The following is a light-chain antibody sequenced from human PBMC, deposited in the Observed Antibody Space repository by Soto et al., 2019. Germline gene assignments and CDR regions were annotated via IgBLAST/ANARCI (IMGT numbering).Light chain of an antibody. Sequence: DIQMTQSPASLSASVGDRVSITCRASHSISTYFACYQQKPGKAPKLLLYAASTLQSGVPSRFSGSGSGTDFTLTISSLQPEDFATYYCQQANSFPITFGQGTRLEIK. CDR2: AAS. V-gene: IGKV1-12*01. J-gene: IGKJ5*01. CDR3: QQANSFPIT. CDR1: HSISTY.